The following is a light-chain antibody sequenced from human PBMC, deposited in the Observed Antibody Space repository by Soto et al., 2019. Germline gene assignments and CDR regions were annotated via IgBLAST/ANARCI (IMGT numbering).Light chain of an antibody. Sequence: EIVLTQSPATLSLSPGERATLSCRASQSISNYLAWYQQRPGQAPRLLIYDASNRATGVPARFSGSGSGTDFTLTISSLEPEDYALYYCQQRSNGPGWTFGQGTKVEIK. CDR3: QQRSNGPGWT. CDR2: DAS. CDR1: QSISNY. J-gene: IGKJ1*01. V-gene: IGKV3-11*01.